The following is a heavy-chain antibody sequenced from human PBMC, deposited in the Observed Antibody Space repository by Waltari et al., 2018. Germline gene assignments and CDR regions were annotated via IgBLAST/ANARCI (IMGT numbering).Heavy chain of an antibody. Sequence: EVQLVESGGGLVQPGGSLRLPCAASGFTFSSYWMHWVRQAPGKGLVWVLRINRDGSGTGCADSVKGRFTSSRDNAKDTLYLQMNSLRAEDTAVYYCAILYSSSWYVYDYWGQGTLVTVSS. CDR2: INRDGSGT. J-gene: IGHJ4*02. CDR1: GFTFSSYW. V-gene: IGHV3-74*01. D-gene: IGHD6-13*01. CDR3: AILYSSSWYVYDY.